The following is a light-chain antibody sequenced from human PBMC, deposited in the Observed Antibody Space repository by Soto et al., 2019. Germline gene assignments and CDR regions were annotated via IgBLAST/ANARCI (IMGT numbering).Light chain of an antibody. Sequence: EIGLTHSPGTLSLSPVVGATLSCRASRSVVSSYLAWYQQKPGQPPRLLIYGASSRAPGIPDRFSGSGSGTDFTLTISRLEPEDFAVYYCQQYGDSHLTFGPGTKVDIK. V-gene: IGKV3-20*01. J-gene: IGKJ3*01. CDR2: GAS. CDR3: QQYGDSHLT. CDR1: RSVVSSY.